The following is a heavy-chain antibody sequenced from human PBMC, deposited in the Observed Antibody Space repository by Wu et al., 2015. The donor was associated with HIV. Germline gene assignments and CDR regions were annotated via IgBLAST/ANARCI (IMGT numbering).Heavy chain of an antibody. D-gene: IGHD5-24*01. CDR1: GGSLISYG. V-gene: IGHV1-69*05. CDR3: AGERGQSEGDGYNWFP. J-gene: IGHJ5*02. CDR2: IIPIFGTP. Sequence: QVRLVQSGAEVKKPGSSLKVSCKASGGSLISYGMSWVRQAPGQGLEWMGGIIPIFGTPNYAQKFQGRVTMTTDESTSTAYMELRSLRSEDTAVYYCAGERGQSEGDGYNWFPWGQGTLVTVSS.